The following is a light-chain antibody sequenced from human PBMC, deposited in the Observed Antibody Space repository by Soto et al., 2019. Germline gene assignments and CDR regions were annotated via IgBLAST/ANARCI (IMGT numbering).Light chain of an antibody. CDR3: HQYNSYWT. CDR2: KTS. V-gene: IGKV1-5*03. Sequence: DIQMTQSPSPLSASVGDRVTITCRASQSIGSWLAWYQQKPGKAPKLLIYKTSILENGVPSRFSGSGSGTEFTLSISSLHPDDFATYYCHQYNSYWTFGQGTKVDIK. J-gene: IGKJ1*01. CDR1: QSIGSW.